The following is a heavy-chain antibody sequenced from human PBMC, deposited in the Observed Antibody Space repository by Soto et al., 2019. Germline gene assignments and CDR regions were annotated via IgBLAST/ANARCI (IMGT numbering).Heavy chain of an antibody. V-gene: IGHV4-31*03. CDR2: IYYSGST. J-gene: IGHJ4*02. Sequence: QVQLQESGPGLVKPSQTLSLMCTVSGGSISSGGYYWSWIRQLPGKGLEWIGNIYYSGSTYYNPSRKSRVTISVDTSKNQFSRKLSSVTAADTAVYYCARAMTTVTPYYFDYWGQGTLVTVSS. CDR1: GGSISSGGYY. D-gene: IGHD4-17*01. CDR3: ARAMTTVTPYYFDY.